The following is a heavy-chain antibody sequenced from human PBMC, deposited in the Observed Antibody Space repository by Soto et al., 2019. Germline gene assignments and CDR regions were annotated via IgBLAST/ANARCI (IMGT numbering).Heavy chain of an antibody. V-gene: IGHV1-69*04. J-gene: IGHJ4*02. CDR1: GGTFSTYT. CDR3: ARDSPIGSTFSGYAAIDY. CDR2: IIPIIGII. D-gene: IGHD5-12*01. Sequence: GASVKVSCKASGGTFSTYTITWVRQAPGQGLEWMGRIIPIIGIINYAQKFQGRVTITADKSTSTAYMELNSLRSEDTAVYYCARDSPIGSTFSGYAAIDYWGQGTLVTVSS.